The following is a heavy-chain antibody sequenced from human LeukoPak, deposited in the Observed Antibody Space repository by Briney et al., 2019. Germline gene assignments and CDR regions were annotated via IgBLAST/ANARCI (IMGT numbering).Heavy chain of an antibody. V-gene: IGHV4-59*12. Sequence: SETLSLTCTVSGGSISSYYWSWIRQPPGKGLEWIGYIYYSGSTNYNPSLKSRVTISVDTSKNHFSLKLSSVTAADTAVYYCARNRDGYNSFDYWGQGTLVTVSS. D-gene: IGHD5-24*01. J-gene: IGHJ4*02. CDR1: GGSISSYY. CDR2: IYYSGST. CDR3: ARNRDGYNSFDY.